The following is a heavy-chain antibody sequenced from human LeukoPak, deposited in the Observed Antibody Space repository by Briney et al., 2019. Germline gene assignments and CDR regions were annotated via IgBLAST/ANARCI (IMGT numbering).Heavy chain of an antibody. D-gene: IGHD7-27*01. CDR2: ISSGSRTL. Sequence: PGGSLRLSCAASAFIFSGYSMNWVRQAPGRGLEWISYISSGSRTLFYADSVKGRFSISRDNAKISFYLLMNSLTADETAVYYCARESISGDRDFDYWGQGSLITVSS. J-gene: IGHJ4*02. CDR3: ARESISGDRDFDY. CDR1: AFIFSGYS. V-gene: IGHV3-48*01.